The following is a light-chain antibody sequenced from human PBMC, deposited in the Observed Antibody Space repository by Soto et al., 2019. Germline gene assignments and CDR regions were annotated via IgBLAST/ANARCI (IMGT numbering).Light chain of an antibody. CDR2: DNN. CDR1: SSNIGNNY. J-gene: IGLJ3*02. CDR3: GTWDDSLKSYM. V-gene: IGLV1-51*01. Sequence: QSVLTQPPSVSAAPGQKVTISCSGSSSNIGNNYVSWYQQLPGTAPKLLIYDNNKRPSGIPDRFSGSKSGTSATLGITGLQTGDEADYYCGTWDDSLKSYMFGGGTQLTVL.